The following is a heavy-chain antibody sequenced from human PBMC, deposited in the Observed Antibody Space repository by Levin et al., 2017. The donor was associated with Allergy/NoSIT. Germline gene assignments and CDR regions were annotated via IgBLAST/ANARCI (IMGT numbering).Heavy chain of an antibody. CDR1: GFTFRSYG. J-gene: IGHJ4*02. D-gene: IGHD3-10*01. Sequence: GGSLRLSCAASGFTFRSYGMHWVRQAPGKGLEWVAGIQYDGSNKYYADSVKGRFTISRDNSKNTLYLQMNSLRAEDTAVYYCAKAQDHYGSGSYCRYWGQGTLVTVSS. CDR2: IQYDGSNK. CDR3: AKAQDHYGSGSYCRY. V-gene: IGHV3-30*18.